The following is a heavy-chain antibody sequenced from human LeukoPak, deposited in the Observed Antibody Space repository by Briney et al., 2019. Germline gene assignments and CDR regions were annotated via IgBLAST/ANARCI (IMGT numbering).Heavy chain of an antibody. D-gene: IGHD3-10*01. CDR3: ARSLPQYYYGSGSYSDY. CDR1: GFTFTSSA. Sequence: SVKVSCKASGFTFTSSAMQWVRQARGQRLEWIGWIVVGSGNTNYAQKFQERVTITRDMSTSTAYMELSSLRSEDTAVYYCARSLPQYYYGSGSYSDYWGQGTLVTVSS. J-gene: IGHJ4*02. V-gene: IGHV1-58*02. CDR2: IVVGSGNT.